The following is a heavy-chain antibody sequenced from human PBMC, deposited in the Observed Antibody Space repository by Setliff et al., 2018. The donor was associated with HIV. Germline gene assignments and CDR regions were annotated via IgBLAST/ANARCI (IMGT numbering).Heavy chain of an antibody. J-gene: IGHJ4*02. CDR3: ARRRSGTYYRFFNY. CDR2: IYTSGST. Sequence: SETLSLTCIVSSGSIHSGSYYWSWIRQPVGKGLEWIGRIYTSGSTDYNPSLKSRVSMSVDTSKNQFSLNLTSVTAADTAVYYCARRRSGTYYRFFNYWGPGALVTVSS. V-gene: IGHV4-61*02. CDR1: SGSIHSGSYY. D-gene: IGHD3-10*01.